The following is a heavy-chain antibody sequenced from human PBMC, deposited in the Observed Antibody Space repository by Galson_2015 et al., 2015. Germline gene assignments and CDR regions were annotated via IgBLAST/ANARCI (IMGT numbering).Heavy chain of an antibody. D-gene: IGHD5-24*01. CDR2: LHPNSANT. CDR1: GYTFTGHY. Sequence: SVKVFCKASGYTFTGHYLHWVRQAPGQGPEWMGWLHPNSANTNYAQNFQAWVTMTWDTSISTAYLEVSRLRSDDTAVYYCARQTADGYKLDFWGQGTLVTVSS. V-gene: IGHV1-2*04. J-gene: IGHJ4*02. CDR3: ARQTADGYKLDF.